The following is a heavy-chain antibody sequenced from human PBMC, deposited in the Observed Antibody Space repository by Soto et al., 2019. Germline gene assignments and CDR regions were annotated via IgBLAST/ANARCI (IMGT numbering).Heavy chain of an antibody. Sequence: PGGSLRLSCAASGFTFSSYGMHWVRQAPGKGLEWVAVIWYDGSNKYYADSVKGRFTISRDNSKNTLYLQMNSLRAEDTAVYYCARDINYEGYYYYGMDVWGQGTTVTVYS. J-gene: IGHJ6*02. CDR1: GFTFSSYG. V-gene: IGHV3-33*01. CDR3: ARDINYEGYYYYGMDV. CDR2: IWYDGSNK. D-gene: IGHD1-7*01.